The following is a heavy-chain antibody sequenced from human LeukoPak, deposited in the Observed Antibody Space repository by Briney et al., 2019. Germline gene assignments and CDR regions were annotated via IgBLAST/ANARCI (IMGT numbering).Heavy chain of an antibody. J-gene: IGHJ6*03. V-gene: IGHV4-38-2*02. D-gene: IGHD6-19*01. CDR2: IYHSGST. CDR3: ARVDGSVAVNYYYMDF. Sequence: PSETLSLTCTVSGYSISSGYYWGWIRQPPGKGLEWIGSIYHSGSTFYNPSPKSRVTISVDTSKNQFSLKLSSVTAADTAVYYCARVDGSVAVNYYYMDFWGKGTTVTVSS. CDR1: GYSISSGYY.